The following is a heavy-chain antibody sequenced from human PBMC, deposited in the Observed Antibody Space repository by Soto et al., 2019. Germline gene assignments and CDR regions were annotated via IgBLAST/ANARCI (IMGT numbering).Heavy chain of an antibody. CDR1: GFSFSSYG. CDR3: AKDLVGGVRYYYGMDV. J-gene: IGHJ6*02. CDR2: ISYDGSQK. Sequence: QVQLVESGGGVVQPGRSLRLSCAASGFSFSSYGMHWVRQAPGKGLEWVAVISYDGSQKYYADSVKGRFTISRDNSKNTLYLQMNGLRGEDKAVYYCAKDLVGGVRYYYGMDVWGQGTTVTVSS. V-gene: IGHV3-30*18. D-gene: IGHD1-26*01.